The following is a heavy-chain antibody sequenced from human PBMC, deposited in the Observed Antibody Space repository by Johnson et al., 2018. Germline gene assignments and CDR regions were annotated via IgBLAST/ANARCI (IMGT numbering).Heavy chain of an antibody. V-gene: IGHV4-59*01. CDR2: VSDFGST. Sequence: QVQLQESGPGLVKPSEPLSLTCSVSGGSISGFYWSWIRQPPGQTLEWIGYVSDFGSTNYNPALQSRVTISVDTSKNQVSLKLRSVTAADTAIYYCARNLPSYSYNSRGSANDAFEIWGLGTKVTVSS. D-gene: IGHD3-22*01. CDR1: GGSISGFY. J-gene: IGHJ3*02. CDR3: ARNLPSYSYNSRGSANDAFEI.